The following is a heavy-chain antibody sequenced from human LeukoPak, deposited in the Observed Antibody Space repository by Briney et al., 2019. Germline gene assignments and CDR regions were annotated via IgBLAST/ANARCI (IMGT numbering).Heavy chain of an antibody. CDR3: AKGTSSSAYYYYGMDV. CDR2: YSGGGGST. Sequence: GGPLSLSWAASGFTFSNYAMSWGHQAPGKRLEWVLAYSGGGGSTYYADSVKVRFTISRDNSKNTLYLQMNSLRAEDTAVYYCAKGTSSSAYYYYGMDVWGQGTTVTVSS. J-gene: IGHJ6*01. CDR1: GFTFSNYA. V-gene: IGHV3-23*01. D-gene: IGHD6-6*01.